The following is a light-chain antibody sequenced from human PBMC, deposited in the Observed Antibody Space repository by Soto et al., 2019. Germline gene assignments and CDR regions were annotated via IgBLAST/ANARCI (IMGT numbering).Light chain of an antibody. J-gene: IGKJ4*01. V-gene: IGKV3-15*01. CDR1: QVVGSN. Sequence: IVVTQSPATLSVSPGERATLSCRASQVVGSNLAWYQQRPGQAPRLLIYDASTRATGIPDRFSGSGSGTEFTLTISSLQSEDFAVYYCQQFNIWPHMLSFGGGTKLEMK. CDR2: DAS. CDR3: QQFNIWPHMLS.